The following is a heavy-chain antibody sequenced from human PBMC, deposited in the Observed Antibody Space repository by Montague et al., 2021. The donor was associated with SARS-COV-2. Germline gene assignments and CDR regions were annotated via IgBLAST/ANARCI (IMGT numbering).Heavy chain of an antibody. CDR1: GGSISSYY. CDR2: IYYSGST. CDR3: ARVPFAAVAGTLLPYYYYYGMDV. Sequence: SETLSLTSTVSGGSISSYYWSWIRQPPGKGLEWIGYIYYSGSTNYNPSLKSRVTISVDTSKNQFSLKLSSVTAADTAVYYCARVPFAAVAGTLLPYYYYYGMDVWGQGTTVAVSS. D-gene: IGHD6-19*01. V-gene: IGHV4-59*01. J-gene: IGHJ6*02.